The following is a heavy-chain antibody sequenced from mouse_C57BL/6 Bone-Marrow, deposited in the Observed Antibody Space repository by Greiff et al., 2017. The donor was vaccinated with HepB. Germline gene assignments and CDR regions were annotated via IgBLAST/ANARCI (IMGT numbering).Heavy chain of an antibody. J-gene: IGHJ1*03. CDR1: GFNIKDDY. Sequence: VQLKESGAELVRPGASVKLSCTASGFNIKDDYMHWVKQRPEQGLEWIGWIDPENGDTEYASKFHGKATITADTSSNTAYLQLSSLTSEDTAVYYCTTVPRYFDVWGTGTTVTVSS. CDR2: IDPENGDT. V-gene: IGHV14-4*01. CDR3: TTVPRYFDV. D-gene: IGHD2-14*01.